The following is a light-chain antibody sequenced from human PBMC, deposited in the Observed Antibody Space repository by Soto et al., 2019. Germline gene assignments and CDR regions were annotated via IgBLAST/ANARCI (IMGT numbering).Light chain of an antibody. CDR3: ATWDDSLSGWV. V-gene: IGLV1-47*01. J-gene: IGLJ3*02. CDR2: RNN. CDR1: SSNIGSNY. Sequence: QAVVTQPPSASETPGQRVTISCSGSSSNIGSNYVYWYQQFPGTAPKLLIYRNNQRPSGVPDRFSGSKSGTSVSLAISGLRSEDEAAYYCATWDDSLSGWVFGGGTKLTVL.